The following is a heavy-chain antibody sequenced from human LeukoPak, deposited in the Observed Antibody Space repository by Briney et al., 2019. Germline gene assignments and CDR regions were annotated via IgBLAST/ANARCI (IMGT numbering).Heavy chain of an antibody. J-gene: IGHJ6*03. D-gene: IGHD5-18*01. Sequence: GGSLRLSCAASGFTFSSYWMNWVRQAPGKGLEWVANIKQDGSENYYVDSVKGRFTISRDNAKNSLYLQMYSLRAEDTAVYYCARADSAMVYDYYMDVWCKGTTVTISS. V-gene: IGHV3-7*01. CDR2: IKQDGSEN. CDR1: GFTFSSYW. CDR3: ARADSAMVYDYYMDV.